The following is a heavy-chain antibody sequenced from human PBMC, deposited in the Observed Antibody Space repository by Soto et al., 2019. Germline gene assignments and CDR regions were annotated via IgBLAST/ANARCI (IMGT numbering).Heavy chain of an antibody. Sequence: PSETLSLTCTVSGGSISNYYWSWIRQPPGKGLEWIGYIYYSGSTNYNPSLKSRVTISVDTSKSQFSLKLSSVTAADTAVYYCARDLGVSGSSGTYSYSGMDVWGQGTTVTVSS. J-gene: IGHJ6*02. V-gene: IGHV4-59*01. D-gene: IGHD3-10*01. CDR2: IYYSGST. CDR3: ARDLGVSGSSGTYSYSGMDV. CDR1: GGSISNYY.